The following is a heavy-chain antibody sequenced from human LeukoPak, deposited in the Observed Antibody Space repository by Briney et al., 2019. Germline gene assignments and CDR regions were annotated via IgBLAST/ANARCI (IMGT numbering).Heavy chain of an antibody. CDR2: ISYDGSNK. Sequence: GGSLRLSCAASGFTFSSYGMHWVRQAPGKGLEWAAVISYDGSNKYYADSVKGRFTISRDNSKNTLYLQMNSLRAEDTAVYYCAKDPSKQWLVTYFDYWGQGTLVTVSS. V-gene: IGHV3-30*18. CDR1: GFTFSSYG. CDR3: AKDPSKQWLVTYFDY. J-gene: IGHJ4*02. D-gene: IGHD6-19*01.